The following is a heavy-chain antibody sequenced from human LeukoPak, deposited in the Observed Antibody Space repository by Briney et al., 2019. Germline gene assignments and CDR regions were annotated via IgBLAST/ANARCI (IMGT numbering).Heavy chain of an antibody. CDR3: TRMTTGHDY. D-gene: IGHD4-17*01. V-gene: IGHV4-34*01. CDR2: INHSGYT. J-gene: IGHJ4*02. CDR1: GVSFNDYY. Sequence: SETLSLTCAVSGVSFNDYYWSWVRQTPGKGLEWIGEINHSGYTNDGPSLKSRVTLSIDTSRKQFSLNLRSVTVADSGIYYCTRMTTGHDYWGQGTLVTVSS.